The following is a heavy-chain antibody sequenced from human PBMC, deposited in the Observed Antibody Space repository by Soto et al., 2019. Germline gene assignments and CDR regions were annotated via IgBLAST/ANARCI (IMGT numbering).Heavy chain of an antibody. CDR3: ARLRIDGTTPYYFEY. CDR1: GGSTTISSYY. D-gene: IGHD1-1*01. J-gene: IGHJ4*02. CDR2: MYYSVST. V-gene: IGHV4-39*07. Sequence: QLQVQESGPGLVKPSETLSLTCTVSGGSTTISSYYWACIRQPPGKGLEWIGSMYYSVSTYYNPSLKSRVTMSVDTSKDQFSLKLRSMTAADTAVYYCARLRIDGTTPYYFEYWGQGTPVSVSS.